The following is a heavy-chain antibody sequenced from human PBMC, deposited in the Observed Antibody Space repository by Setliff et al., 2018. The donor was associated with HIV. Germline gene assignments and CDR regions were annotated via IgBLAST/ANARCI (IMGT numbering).Heavy chain of an antibody. Sequence: TLSLNCAVSGGSISSNTYYWGWIRQPPGKGLEWIGSIYYSGSTYYNPSLKSRVTISVDTSKNQFSLKLSSVTAADTAVYYCARNLLHYDSSGLRWNYYYYYMDVWGKGTTVTVSS. CDR2: IYYSGST. CDR3: ARNLLHYDSSGLRWNYYYYYMDV. V-gene: IGHV4-39*01. D-gene: IGHD3-22*01. CDR1: GGSISSNTYY. J-gene: IGHJ6*03.